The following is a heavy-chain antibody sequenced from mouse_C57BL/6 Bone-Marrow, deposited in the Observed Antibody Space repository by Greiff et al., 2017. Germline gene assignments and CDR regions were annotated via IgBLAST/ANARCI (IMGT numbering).Heavy chain of an antibody. J-gene: IGHJ1*03. CDR2: INPSSGYT. CDR3: ARYPPRYGSRWYFDV. CDR1: GYTFTSYW. Sequence: QVQLQQSGAELAKPGASVKLSCKASGYTFTSYWMHWVNQGPGQGLEWIGYINPSSGYTKYNQKFNDKATLTADKSSSTAYMQLSSLTYEDSAVYYCARYPPRYGSRWYFDVWGTGTTVTVSS. D-gene: IGHD1-1*01. V-gene: IGHV1-7*01.